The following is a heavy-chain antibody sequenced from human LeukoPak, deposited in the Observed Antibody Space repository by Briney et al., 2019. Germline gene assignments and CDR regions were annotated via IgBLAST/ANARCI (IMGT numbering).Heavy chain of an antibody. V-gene: IGHV1-69*02. CDR2: IIPILGIA. Sequence: EASVKVSCKASGGTFSSYTISWVRQAPGQGLEWMGRIIPILGIANYAQKFQGRVTITADKSTSTAYMEPSSLRSEDTAVYYCALGLVVAADDAFDIWGQGTMVTVSS. J-gene: IGHJ3*02. CDR1: GGTFSSYT. D-gene: IGHD2-15*01. CDR3: ALGLVVAADDAFDI.